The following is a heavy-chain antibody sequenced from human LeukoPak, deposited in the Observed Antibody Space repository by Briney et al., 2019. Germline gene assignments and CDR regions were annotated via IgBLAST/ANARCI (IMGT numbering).Heavy chain of an antibody. CDR3: ATERAGAAPL. J-gene: IGHJ4*02. CDR1: GFTFSHAW. Sequence: TGGSLRLSCAASGFTFSHAWMTWVRQAPGKGLEWIGRIQSETDGGTADYAAPVKGRFTISRDDSRSTLYLQMNSLKTEDTAVYYCATERAGAAPLWGQGTLVTVSS. CDR2: IQSETDGGTA. D-gene: IGHD1-26*01. V-gene: IGHV3-15*01.